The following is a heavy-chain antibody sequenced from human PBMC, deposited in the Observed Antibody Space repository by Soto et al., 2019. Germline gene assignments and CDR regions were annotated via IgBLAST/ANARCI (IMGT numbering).Heavy chain of an antibody. Sequence: ASVKVSCKASGYTFTSYGISWVRQAPGQGLEWMGWISAYNGNTNYAQKLQGRVTITRDTSASTAYMELSSLRSEDTAVYYCARDFGSTSCYWRCCFDPWGQGTLVTVSS. CDR2: ISAYNGNT. V-gene: IGHV1-18*01. J-gene: IGHJ5*02. CDR3: ARDFGSTSCYWRCCFDP. CDR1: GYTFTSYG. D-gene: IGHD2-2*01.